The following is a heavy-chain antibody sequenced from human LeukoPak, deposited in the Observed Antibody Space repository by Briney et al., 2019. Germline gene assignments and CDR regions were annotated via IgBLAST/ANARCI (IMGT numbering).Heavy chain of an antibody. J-gene: IGHJ4*02. CDR2: IYYSGST. D-gene: IGHD6-13*01. Sequence: SETLSLTCTVSGGSISSYYWSWIRQPPGKGLEWIGYIYYSGSTNYNPSLTSRVTISVDTSKNQFSLKLSSVTTADTAVYYCAGGDIAAAGTFDYWGQGTLVTVSS. CDR3: AGGDIAAAGTFDY. V-gene: IGHV4-59*01. CDR1: GGSISSYY.